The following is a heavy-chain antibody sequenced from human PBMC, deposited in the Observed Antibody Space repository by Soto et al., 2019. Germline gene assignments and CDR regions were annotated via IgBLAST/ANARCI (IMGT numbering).Heavy chain of an antibody. CDR2: ISGSGGST. Sequence: EVQLLESGGGLVQPGGSLRLSCAASGFTFSSYAMSWVRQAPGKGLELVSAISGSGGSTYYADSVKGRFTISRDNSKNTLYLQMNSLRAEDTAVYYCAKGGSVRESPYYYDSRPGGFGMDVWGQGTTVTVSS. D-gene: IGHD3-22*01. J-gene: IGHJ6*02. CDR1: GFTFSSYA. V-gene: IGHV3-23*01. CDR3: AKGGSVRESPYYYDSRPGGFGMDV.